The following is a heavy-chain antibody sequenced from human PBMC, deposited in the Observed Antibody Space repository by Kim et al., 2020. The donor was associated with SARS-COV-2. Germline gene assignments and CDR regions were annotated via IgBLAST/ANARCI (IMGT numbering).Heavy chain of an antibody. D-gene: IGHD3-10*01. Sequence: GSVKGRFTISRENAKNSLYLQMNSLRAGDTAVYYCARGGDYYGSGSTLDYWGQGTLVTVSS. CDR3: ARGGDYYGSGSTLDY. J-gene: IGHJ4*02. V-gene: IGHV3-13*01.